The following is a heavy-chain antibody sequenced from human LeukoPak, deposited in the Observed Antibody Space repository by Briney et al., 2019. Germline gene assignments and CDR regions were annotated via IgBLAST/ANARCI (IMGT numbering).Heavy chain of an antibody. V-gene: IGHV4-59*08. CDR2: VYYSGST. J-gene: IGHJ4*02. CDR3: ARHKHNGD. D-gene: IGHD1-14*01. CDR1: GSSISPYY. Sequence: SETLSLTCAVSGSSISPYYWSWIRQPPGKGLEWIGNVYYSGSTNYNPSLRSRVTISVDTSKNQFSLKLSSVTAADTAVYYCARHKHNGDWGQGTLVTVSS.